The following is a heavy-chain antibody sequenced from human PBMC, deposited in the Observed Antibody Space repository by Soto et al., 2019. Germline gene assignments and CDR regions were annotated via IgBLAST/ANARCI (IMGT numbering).Heavy chain of an antibody. CDR1: GFTFSNYA. CDR3: AKGANDGYNHWFDP. CDR2: ISNSGDNT. J-gene: IGHJ5*02. D-gene: IGHD5-12*01. Sequence: RLSCSASGFTFSNYAMSWVRQAPGKGLEWVSTISNSGDNTYYANSVKGRFTISRDNFKNTLYLQMNSLGADDTALYYCAKGANDGYNHWFDPWGQGTLVTVSS. V-gene: IGHV3-23*01.